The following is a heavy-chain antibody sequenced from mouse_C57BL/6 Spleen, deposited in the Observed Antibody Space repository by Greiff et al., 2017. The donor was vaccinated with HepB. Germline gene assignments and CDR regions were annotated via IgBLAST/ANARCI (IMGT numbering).Heavy chain of an antibody. V-gene: IGHV1-55*01. J-gene: IGHJ1*03. Sequence: VQLQQPGAELVKPGASVKMSCKASGYTFTSYWITWVKQRPGQGLEWIGDIYPGSGSTNYNEKFKSKATLTVDTSSSTAYMQLSSLTSEDSAVYYCASPYGSSRWYFDVWGTGTTVTVSS. CDR3: ASPYGSSRWYFDV. D-gene: IGHD1-1*01. CDR2: IYPGSGST. CDR1: GYTFTSYW.